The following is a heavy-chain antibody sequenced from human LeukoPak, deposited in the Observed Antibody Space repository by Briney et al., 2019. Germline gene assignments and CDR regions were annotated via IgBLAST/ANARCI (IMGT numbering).Heavy chain of an antibody. J-gene: IGHJ6*02. CDR1: GFTFSNAW. Sequence: GGSLRLSCAGSGFTFSNAWMNWVRQAPGKGLEWVGRIKSKTDGGTTDYAAPVKGRFTISRDDSKNTLYLQMNSLKTEDTAVYYCTTDPSSSWYGPLILGMDVWGQGTTVTVSS. CDR3: TTDPSSSWYGPLILGMDV. CDR2: IKSKTDGGTT. D-gene: IGHD6-13*01. V-gene: IGHV3-15*01.